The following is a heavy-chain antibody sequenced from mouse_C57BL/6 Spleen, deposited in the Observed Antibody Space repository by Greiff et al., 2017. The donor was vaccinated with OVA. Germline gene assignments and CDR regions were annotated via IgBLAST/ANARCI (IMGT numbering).Heavy chain of an antibody. V-gene: IGHV1-82*01. CDR2: IYPGDGDT. Sequence: QVQLQQSGPELVKPGASVKISCKASGYAFRSSWMNWVKQRPGKGLEWIGRIYPGDGDTNYNGKFKGKATLTADKTSSTAYMQLSSLTSEDSAVYFCARDDYGAWFAYWGQGTLVTVSA. CDR1: GYAFRSSW. CDR3: ARDDYGAWFAY. D-gene: IGHD2-4*01. J-gene: IGHJ3*01.